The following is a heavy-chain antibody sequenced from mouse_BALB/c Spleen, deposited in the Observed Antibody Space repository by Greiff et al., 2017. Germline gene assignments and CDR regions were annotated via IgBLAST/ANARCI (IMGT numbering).Heavy chain of an antibody. CDR1: GYTFTDYE. V-gene: IGHV1-15*01. J-gene: IGHJ3*01. CDR2: IDPETGGT. CDR3: TRGAY. Sequence: QVHVKQSGAELVRPGASVTLSCKASGYTFTDYEMHWVKQTPVHGLEWIGAIDPETGGTAYNQKIKGKATLTADKSSSTAYMELRSLTSEDCAVYYCTRGAYWSQGALVTVSA.